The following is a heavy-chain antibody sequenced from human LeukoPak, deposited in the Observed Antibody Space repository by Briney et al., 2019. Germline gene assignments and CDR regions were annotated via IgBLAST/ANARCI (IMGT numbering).Heavy chain of an antibody. CDR1: GGSISSSTYY. CDR3: ASQRWLQDFDY. D-gene: IGHD5-24*01. CDR2: IYYSGTT. V-gene: IGHV4-39*01. J-gene: IGHJ4*02. Sequence: SETLSLTCTVSGGSISSSTYYWGRIRQPPGKGLEWIGTIYYSGTTYYNPSLKSRVTISVDTSKNQFSLKLSSVNAADTAMYYCASQRWLQDFDYWGQGTLVTVSS.